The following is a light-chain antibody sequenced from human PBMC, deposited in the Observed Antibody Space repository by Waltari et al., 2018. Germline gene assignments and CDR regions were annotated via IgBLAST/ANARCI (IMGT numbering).Light chain of an antibody. CDR3: QQSYRTPPLT. CDR1: QSISGY. Sequence: CRASQSISGYLNWYQQKPGKAPKVLIYATSSLQSGVPSRFSGSGSGTDFTLTISSLQPENFATYYCQQSYRTPPLTFGGGTKVEIK. J-gene: IGKJ4*01. V-gene: IGKV1-39*01. CDR2: ATS.